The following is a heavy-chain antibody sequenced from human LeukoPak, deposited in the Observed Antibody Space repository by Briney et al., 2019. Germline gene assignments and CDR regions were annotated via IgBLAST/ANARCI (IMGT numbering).Heavy chain of an antibody. J-gene: IGHJ3*02. V-gene: IGHV3-30*02. D-gene: IGHD4-11*01. CDR3: AKLDDYSNYVPRDDAFDI. CDR2: IRHDGSNK. Sequence: GGSLRLSCAASGFTFSSYGMHWVRQAPGKGLDWVAFIRHDGSNKYYADSVRGRFTISRDNSKNTLYLQMNSLRAEDTAVYYCAKLDDYSNYVPRDDAFDIWGQGTMVTVSS. CDR1: GFTFSSYG.